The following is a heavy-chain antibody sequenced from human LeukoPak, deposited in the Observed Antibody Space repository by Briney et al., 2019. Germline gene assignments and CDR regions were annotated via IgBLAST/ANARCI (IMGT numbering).Heavy chain of an antibody. CDR1: GGSISSSSYY. V-gene: IGHV4-39*01. Sequence: PSETLSLTCTVSGGSISSSSYYWGWIRQPPGKGLEWIGSIYYSGSTYYNPSLRSRVSISVHTSKNQFSLKLRSVTAADAAVYYCARPVPSRLGWFDPWGQGTLVTVSS. CDR2: IYYSGST. J-gene: IGHJ5*02. CDR3: ARPVPSRLGWFDP. D-gene: IGHD1-1*01.